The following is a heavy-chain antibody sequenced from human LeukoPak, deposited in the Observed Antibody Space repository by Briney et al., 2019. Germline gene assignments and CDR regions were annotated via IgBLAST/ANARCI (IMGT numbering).Heavy chain of an antibody. CDR2: ISSSNSYI. CDR3: ARDQGLLVVAGRFGY. CDR1: GFTFGDYA. J-gene: IGHJ4*02. Sequence: GGSLRLSCTASGFTFGDYAMNWVRQAPGKGLEWVSSISSSNSYIYNADSVKGRFTISRDNAKNSLYLQMNSLRAEDTAVYYCARDQGLLVVAGRFGYWGQGTLVTVSS. D-gene: IGHD6-19*01. V-gene: IGHV3-21*01.